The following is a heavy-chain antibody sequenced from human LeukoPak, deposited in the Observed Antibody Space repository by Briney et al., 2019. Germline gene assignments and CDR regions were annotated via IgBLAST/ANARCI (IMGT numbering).Heavy chain of an antibody. J-gene: IGHJ4*02. Sequence: GGSLRLSCAASGFTFSSYTMNWVRQAPGKGLEWVSSISTSSSYIYYADSVKGRFTISRDNAKNSLYLQMNSLRAEDTAVYYCARDGYYYGSGSYYKVDFDYWGQGTLVTVSS. D-gene: IGHD3-10*01. V-gene: IGHV3-21*01. CDR1: GFTFSSYT. CDR3: ARDGYYYGSGSYYKVDFDY. CDR2: ISTSSSYI.